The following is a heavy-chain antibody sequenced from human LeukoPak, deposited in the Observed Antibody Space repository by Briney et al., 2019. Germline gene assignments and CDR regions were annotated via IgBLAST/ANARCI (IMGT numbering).Heavy chain of an antibody. Sequence: SETLSLTCTVYGGSFSGYCWSWIRQPPGKGLEWVGEINHSGSTNYNPSLKSRVTISVDTSKNQFSLKLTSVTAADTAVYYCTRDPSSVAGTGFDYWGQGTLVTVSS. CDR3: TRDPSSVAGTGFDY. CDR2: INHSGST. V-gene: IGHV4-34*01. D-gene: IGHD6-19*01. CDR1: GGSFSGYC. J-gene: IGHJ4*02.